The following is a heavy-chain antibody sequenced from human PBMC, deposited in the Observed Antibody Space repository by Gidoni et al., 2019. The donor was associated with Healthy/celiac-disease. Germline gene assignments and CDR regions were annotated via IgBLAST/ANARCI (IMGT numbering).Heavy chain of an antibody. CDR3: ARDRVYYDSSGYLALYYYGMDV. D-gene: IGHD3-22*01. CDR1: GFTFSSYS. CDR2: ISSSSSYI. J-gene: IGHJ6*02. V-gene: IGHV3-21*01. Sequence: EVQLVESGGGLVKPGGSLRLSCAASGFTFSSYSMNWVRQAPGQGLEWVSSISSSSSYIYYADSVKGRFTISRDNAKNSLYLQMNSLRAEDTAVYYCARDRVYYDSSGYLALYYYGMDVWGQGTTVTVSS.